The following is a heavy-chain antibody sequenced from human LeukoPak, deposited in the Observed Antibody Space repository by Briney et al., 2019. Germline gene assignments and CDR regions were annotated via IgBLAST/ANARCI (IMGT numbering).Heavy chain of an antibody. CDR2: ISSSGSTI. J-gene: IGHJ4*02. Sequence: GGSLRLSCAASGFTFSDYYMSWIRQAPGKGLEWVSYISSSGSTICYADSVKGRFTISRDNAKNSLYLQMNSLRAEDTAVYYCARDHYYDSSGFSDYWGQGTLVTVSS. V-gene: IGHV3-11*04. CDR3: ARDHYYDSSGFSDY. D-gene: IGHD3-22*01. CDR1: GFTFSDYY.